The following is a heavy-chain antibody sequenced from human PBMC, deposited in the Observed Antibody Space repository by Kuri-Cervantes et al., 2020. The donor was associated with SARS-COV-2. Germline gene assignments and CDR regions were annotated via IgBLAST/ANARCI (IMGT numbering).Heavy chain of an antibody. J-gene: IGHJ1*01. Sequence: ESLKISCAVYGGSFSGYYWSWIRQPPGKGLEWIGEINHSGNTNYNPSLKSRVTISVDTSKNQFYLKLSSVTAADTAVYYCARGRDYYDSSGYPDSEYFQHWGQGTLVTVSS. CDR1: GGSFSGYY. D-gene: IGHD3-22*01. V-gene: IGHV4-34*01. CDR3: ARGRDYYDSSGYPDSEYFQH. CDR2: INHSGNT.